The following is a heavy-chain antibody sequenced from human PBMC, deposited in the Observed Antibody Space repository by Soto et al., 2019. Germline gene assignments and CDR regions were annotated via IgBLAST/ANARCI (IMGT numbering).Heavy chain of an antibody. CDR2: IDPSDSYT. CDR3: ATSRKDGYAFGISDYYYYGMDV. D-gene: IGHD5-12*01. J-gene: IGHJ6*02. CDR1: GYSFTSYW. V-gene: IGHV5-10-1*01. Sequence: PGESLKISCKGSGYSFTSYWISWVRQMPGKGLEWMGRIDPSDSYTNYSPSFQGHVTISADKSISTAYLQWSSLKASDTAMYYCATSRKDGYAFGISDYYYYGMDVWGQGTTVTVSS.